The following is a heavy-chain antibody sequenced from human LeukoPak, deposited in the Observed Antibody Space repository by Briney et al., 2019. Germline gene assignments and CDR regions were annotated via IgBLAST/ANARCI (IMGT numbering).Heavy chain of an antibody. V-gene: IGHV4-34*01. J-gene: IGHJ3*02. CDR1: GGSFSGYY. CDR2: INRSGST. CDR3: ARERGRSDI. D-gene: IGHD5-12*01. Sequence: SETLSLTCAVYGGSFSGYYWSWIRQPPGKGLEWIGEINRSGSTNYNPSLKSRVTISVDTSKNQFSLKLSSVTAADTAVYYCARERGRSDIWGQGTMVTVSS.